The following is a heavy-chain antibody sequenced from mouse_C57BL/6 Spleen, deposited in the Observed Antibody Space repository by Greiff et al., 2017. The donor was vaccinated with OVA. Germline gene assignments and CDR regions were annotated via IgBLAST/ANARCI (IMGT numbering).Heavy chain of an antibody. V-gene: IGHV5-17*01. J-gene: IGHJ4*01. D-gene: IGHD2-3*01. CDR3: ARESDGYYDYAMDY. CDR1: GFTFSDYG. Sequence: DVKLVESGGGLVKPGGSLKLSCAASGFTFSDYGMHWVRQAPEKGLEWVAYISSGSSTIYYADTVKGRFTISRDNAKNTLFLQMTSLRSEDTAMYYCARESDGYYDYAMDYWGQGTSVTVSS. CDR2: ISSGSSTI.